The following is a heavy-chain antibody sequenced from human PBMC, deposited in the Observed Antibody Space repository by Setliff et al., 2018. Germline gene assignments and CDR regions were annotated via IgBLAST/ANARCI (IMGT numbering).Heavy chain of an antibody. Sequence: PSETLSLTCTVSGYSISSGYIWGWIRQPPGKGLEWVGNIGHTGSINYNPSPKSRLTISRDTSKNQVSLKLNSVTATDTAVYYCAREQWLDPPGYYYMDVWAKGTTVTVSS. CDR2: IGHTGSI. CDR3: AREQWLDPPGYYYMDV. D-gene: IGHD6-19*01. J-gene: IGHJ6*03. V-gene: IGHV4-38-2*02. CDR1: GYSISSGYI.